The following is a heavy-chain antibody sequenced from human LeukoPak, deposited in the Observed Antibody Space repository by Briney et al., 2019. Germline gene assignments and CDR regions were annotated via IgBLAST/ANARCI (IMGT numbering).Heavy chain of an antibody. J-gene: IGHJ4*02. D-gene: IGHD1-7*01. CDR1: GFTFSNYW. Sequence: VGSLRLSCAASGFTFSNYWMSWVRQAPGKGLQWVANIKQDGSEKYYVDSVKGRFTISRDNAKKSLYLQMNSLRAEDTAVYYCARDDDWNYEDYWGQGTLVTVSS. CDR2: IKQDGSEK. V-gene: IGHV3-7*01. CDR3: ARDDDWNYEDY.